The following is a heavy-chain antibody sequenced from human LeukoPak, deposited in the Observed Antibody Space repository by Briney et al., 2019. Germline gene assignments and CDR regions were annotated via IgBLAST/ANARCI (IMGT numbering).Heavy chain of an antibody. J-gene: IGHJ4*02. CDR1: GFTFDDYS. CDR3: AKDGGGVDY. D-gene: IGHD3-16*01. V-gene: IGHV3-43*01. Sequence: PGGSLRLSCAASGFTFDDYSIHWVREGLGRGLEWVSVISWDGGSTSYADSVKGLFTISRDNRKNSLYLQMNSLRSEDSALYYCAKDGGGVDYWGQGTLVTVSS. CDR2: ISWDGGST.